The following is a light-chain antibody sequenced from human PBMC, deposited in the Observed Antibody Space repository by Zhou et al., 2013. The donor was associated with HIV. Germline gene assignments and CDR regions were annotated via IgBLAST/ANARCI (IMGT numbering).Light chain of an antibody. Sequence: AIRMTQSPSSVSASTGDRVTITCRASQAINTYLAWYQQKPGTAPRLLISAASTLESGVPSRFSGSGSGTDFILTISCLQSEDFATYYCQQYYSYPQMFGQGTKVEI. J-gene: IGKJ1*01. CDR2: AAS. CDR3: QQYYSYPQM. V-gene: IGKV1-8*01. CDR1: QAINTY.